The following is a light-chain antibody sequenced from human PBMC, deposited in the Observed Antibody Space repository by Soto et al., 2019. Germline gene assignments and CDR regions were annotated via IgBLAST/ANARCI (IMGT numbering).Light chain of an antibody. CDR1: QSVTSN. J-gene: IGKJ4*01. CDR3: QQYSQWPLT. CDR2: GVS. V-gene: IGKV3-15*01. Sequence: EIGMTQSPATLSVSPGERATLSCRASQSVTSNFAWYQQKPGQAPRLLMYGVSTRATGIPARFGGSGSATEFTLTISSLQSEDFAVYYCQQYSQWPLTFGGGTKVEIK.